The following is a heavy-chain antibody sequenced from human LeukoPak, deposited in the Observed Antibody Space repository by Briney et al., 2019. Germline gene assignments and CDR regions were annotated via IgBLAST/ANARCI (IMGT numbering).Heavy chain of an antibody. V-gene: IGHV4-34*01. CDR3: AGEIVITGVYYYGMDV. CDR2: INHSGST. Sequence: SETLSLTCTVSGGSISSYYWSWIRQPPGKGLEWIGEINHSGSTNYNPSLKSRVTISVDTSKNQFSLKLSSVTAADTAVYYCAGEIVITGVYYYGMDVWGQGTTVTVSS. D-gene: IGHD3-22*01. J-gene: IGHJ6*02. CDR1: GGSISSYY.